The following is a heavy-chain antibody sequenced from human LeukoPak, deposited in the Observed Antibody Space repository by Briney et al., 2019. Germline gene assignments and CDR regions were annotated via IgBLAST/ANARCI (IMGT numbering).Heavy chain of an antibody. Sequence: PGGSLRLSCAASGFTFSSYAISWVRQAPGKGLEWVSSISDSGGSTYYADSVKGRFTISRDNSKNTLYLQMTNLRAADTAVYYCAKDLSRAVAADWFDPWDQGSLVTVSS. CDR2: ISDSGGST. D-gene: IGHD6-19*01. V-gene: IGHV3-23*01. CDR3: AKDLSRAVAADWFDP. J-gene: IGHJ5*02. CDR1: GFTFSSYA.